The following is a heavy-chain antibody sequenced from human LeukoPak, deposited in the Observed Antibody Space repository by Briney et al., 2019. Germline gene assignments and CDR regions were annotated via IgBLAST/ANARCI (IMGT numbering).Heavy chain of an antibody. CDR3: AREESIGRYQFLHDS. D-gene: IGHD1-26*01. Sequence: ASVKVSCKTSGYTLNDYYIHWVRQAPGQGLEWLAWISPYNGNTKYAQKFQGRVTMTTDTSTSTAYMELRSLTSDDTAVYYCAREESIGRYQFLHDSWGQGTLVTVSS. V-gene: IGHV1-18*01. CDR1: GYTLNDYY. CDR2: ISPYNGNT. J-gene: IGHJ4*02.